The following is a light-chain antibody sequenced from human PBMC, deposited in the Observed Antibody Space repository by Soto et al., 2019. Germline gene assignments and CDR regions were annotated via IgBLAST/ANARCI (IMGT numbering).Light chain of an antibody. CDR1: MSNIGSNP. Sequence: QSLLTQAPSPSGTPGQRVTIASCRGMSNIGSNPVYWHQHLPGTAPKLLVYRNNQHPSRVPDRVSDSKSGTSAFLAISGLRSEDEADYYSPAWDDRLSAYVFGTGTKVTVL. J-gene: IGLJ1*01. V-gene: IGLV1-47*01. CDR2: RNN. CDR3: PAWDDRLSAYV.